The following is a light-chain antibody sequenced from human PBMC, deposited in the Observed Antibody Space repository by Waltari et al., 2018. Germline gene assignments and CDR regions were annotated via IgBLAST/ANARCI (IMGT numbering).Light chain of an antibody. CDR1: QGLDNW. CDR2: YIS. J-gene: IGKJ4*01. CDR3: QQASRFPRT. Sequence: DIQMTPSPSSVSASVVDRVTITCRASQGLDNWVSWYQQKPGEAPRILIYYISNLETVVPSIFSGSGSGTDFTLTINILQPEDYATYYCQQASRFPRTFGGGTKVDVK. V-gene: IGKV1D-12*01.